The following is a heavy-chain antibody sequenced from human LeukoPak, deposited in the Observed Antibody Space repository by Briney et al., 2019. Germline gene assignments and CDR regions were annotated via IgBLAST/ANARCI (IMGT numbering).Heavy chain of an antibody. D-gene: IGHD6-19*01. CDR2: IYYLGTT. Sequence: SETLSLTCTVSGASTRSNNYYWAWIRQPPGKGLEWIGSIYYLGTTYDNPSLKSRVTISIDTSKNQFSLKLRSVTASDTAVYYGGRVASSRAGGVDNGGQGTLVAVSS. V-gene: IGHV4-39*01. CDR1: GASTRSNNYY. J-gene: IGHJ4*02. CDR3: GRVASSRAGGVDN.